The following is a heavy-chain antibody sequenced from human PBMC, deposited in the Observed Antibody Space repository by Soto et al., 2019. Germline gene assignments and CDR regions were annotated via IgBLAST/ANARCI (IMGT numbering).Heavy chain of an antibody. J-gene: IGHJ4*02. CDR1: GGTFSSLA. CDR2: LVPVFGTA. V-gene: IGHV1-69*06. Sequence: SVKVSCKASGGTFSSLAISWVRQAPGQGLEWMGGLVPVFGTANYAQKFQGRVTITADTSTSTSYMELGSLRSEDTAVYYCARSPGVFDYWGQGTLVTVSS. CDR3: ARSPGVFDY. D-gene: IGHD3-10*01.